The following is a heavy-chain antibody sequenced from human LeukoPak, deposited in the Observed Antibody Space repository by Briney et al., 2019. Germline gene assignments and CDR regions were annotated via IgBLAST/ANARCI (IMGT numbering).Heavy chain of an antibody. J-gene: IGHJ4*02. CDR2: IEGGGTST. Sequence: PGGSLRLSCTASGFIFSAYGMHWVRQAPGEGLVWVSRIEGGGTSTNYADFVKGRFTISRDNSKGTLFLQMDSLRPEDTAVYYCARDFGYTNGHPLDYWGQGILGTVSS. CDR3: ARDFGYTNGHPLDY. CDR1: GFIFSAYG. D-gene: IGHD5-18*01. V-gene: IGHV3-NL1*01.